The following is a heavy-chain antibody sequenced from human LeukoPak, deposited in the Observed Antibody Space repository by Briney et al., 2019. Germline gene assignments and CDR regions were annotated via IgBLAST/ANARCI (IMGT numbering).Heavy chain of an antibody. D-gene: IGHD6-6*01. CDR2: INSDSGGT. CDR3: ARGNIATRRGENWFDP. Sequence: RASVKVSCKASGYTFTGDFIHWVRQAPGQGLEWMGWINSDSGGTNYARKFQGRVTMTRDTSISTAYMELSSLRSDDTAVFYCARGNIATRRGENWFDPWGQGTLVTVSS. V-gene: IGHV1-2*02. J-gene: IGHJ5*02. CDR1: GYTFTGDF.